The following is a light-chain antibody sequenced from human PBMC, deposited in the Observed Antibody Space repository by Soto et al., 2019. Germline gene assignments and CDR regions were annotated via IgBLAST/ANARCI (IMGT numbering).Light chain of an antibody. V-gene: IGLV4-69*01. CDR2: LNSDGSH. Sequence: QLVLTQSPSASASLGASVKLTCTLSSGHSNYAIAWHQQQPEKGPRYLMKLNSDGSHSKRDGIPDRFSGSSSGAERYLTISSLQSEDEADYYCQTWGTGTPWVFGGGTQLTVL. CDR3: QTWGTGTPWV. J-gene: IGLJ3*02. CDR1: SGHSNYA.